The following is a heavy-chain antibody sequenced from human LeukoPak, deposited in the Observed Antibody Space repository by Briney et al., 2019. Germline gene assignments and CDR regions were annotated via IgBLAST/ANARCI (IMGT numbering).Heavy chain of an antibody. CDR3: AKDLEWELLRPDAFDI. J-gene: IGHJ3*02. D-gene: IGHD1-26*01. CDR2: ISGSGGST. V-gene: IGHV3-23*01. Sequence: GGSLRLSYAASGFTFSSYAMSWVRRAPGKGLEWDSGISGSGGSTYYADSVKGRFTISRDNSKNTLYLQMNSLRAEDTAVYYCAKDLEWELLRPDAFDIWGQGTLVTVSS. CDR1: GFTFSSYA.